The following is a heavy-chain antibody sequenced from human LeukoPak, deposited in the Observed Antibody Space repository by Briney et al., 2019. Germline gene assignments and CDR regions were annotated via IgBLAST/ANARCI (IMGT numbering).Heavy chain of an antibody. CDR1: GGSISSSSYY. CDR2: TYYSGST. Sequence: SETLPLTCTVSGGSISSSSYYWGWIRQPPRKGLEWIGSTYYSGSTYYNPSLESRVTISVDTSKNQFSLKLSSVTAADTAVYYCASAGSYSVDYWGQGTLVTVSS. J-gene: IGHJ4*02. CDR3: ASAGSYSVDY. V-gene: IGHV4-39*01. D-gene: IGHD1-26*01.